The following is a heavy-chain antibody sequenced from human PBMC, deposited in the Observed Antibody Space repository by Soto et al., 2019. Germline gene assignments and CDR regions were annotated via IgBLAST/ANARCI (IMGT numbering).Heavy chain of an antibody. CDR1: GFTFDKVW. V-gene: IGHV3-15*07. Sequence: EVQLVESGGGLVKPGGSLRLSCAVSGFTFDKVWMNWVRQAPGKGLEWVGRIKSKTDGGTTDYAAPVKGRFTSSRDDSKNMLYLQMNSVNTEDTGMYFCTTGRDDLLYWGQGTLVSVSS. D-gene: IGHD1-26*01. J-gene: IGHJ4*02. CDR2: IKSKTDGGTT. CDR3: TTGRDDLLY.